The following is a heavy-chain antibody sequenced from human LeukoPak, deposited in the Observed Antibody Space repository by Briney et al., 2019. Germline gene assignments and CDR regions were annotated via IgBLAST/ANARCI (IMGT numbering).Heavy chain of an antibody. CDR1: GGSISSGGYY. V-gene: IGHV4-31*03. CDR2: IYYSGST. D-gene: IGHD2-2*02. Sequence: SETLSLTCTVTGGSISSGGYYWSWIRHHPGKGLEWIGYIYYSGSTYYNPSLKSRVTISVDTSKNQFSLKLSSVTAADTAVYYCARGDCSSTSCYIGDWFDPWGQGTLVTVSS. CDR3: ARGDCSSTSCYIGDWFDP. J-gene: IGHJ5*02.